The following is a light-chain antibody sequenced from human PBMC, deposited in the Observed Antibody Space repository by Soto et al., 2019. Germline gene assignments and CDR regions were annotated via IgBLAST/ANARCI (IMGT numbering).Light chain of an antibody. Sequence: EIVLTQSPDTLSLSPGERATLSCRASQRVSARYLAWYHQKPGQAPRLLIFGASDRATGIPDRFSGSGSGTDFTLTIDRLEPEDFAMYYCQQYSDSPPTFGQGTKVDIK. V-gene: IGKV3-20*01. CDR1: QRVSARY. CDR2: GAS. CDR3: QQYSDSPPT. J-gene: IGKJ1*01.